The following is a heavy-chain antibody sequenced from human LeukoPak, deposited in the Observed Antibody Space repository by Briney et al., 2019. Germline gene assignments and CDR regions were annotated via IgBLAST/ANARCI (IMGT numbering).Heavy chain of an antibody. CDR1: GFTFSDYY. J-gene: IGHJ4*02. D-gene: IGHD5-18*01. CDR3: ARGLASWIQLWPASDY. V-gene: IGHV3-11*01. Sequence: GGSLRLSCAASGFTFSDYYMSWIRQAPGKGLEWVSYISSSGSTIYYADSVKGRFTISRDNAKNSLYLQMNSLRAEDTAAYYCARGLASWIQLWPASDYWGQGTLVTVSS. CDR2: ISSSGSTI.